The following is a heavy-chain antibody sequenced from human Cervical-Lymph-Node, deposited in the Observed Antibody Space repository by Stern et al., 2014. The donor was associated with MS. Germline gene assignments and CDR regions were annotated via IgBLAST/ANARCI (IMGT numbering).Heavy chain of an antibody. CDR3: ATGILGATPLFAH. CDR1: GFTFNNSA. V-gene: IGHV1-58*01. CDR2: IVVCSGNT. D-gene: IGHD1-26*01. Sequence: VQLVQSGPEVRKPGTSVKVSCTASGFTFNNSAVQWVRQARGPSLEWIGWIVVCSGNTLYAQQFQERVTLSSDMSTSTAYMALSSLRSEDTAVYYCATGILGATPLFAHWGQGSLVTGSS. J-gene: IGHJ4*02.